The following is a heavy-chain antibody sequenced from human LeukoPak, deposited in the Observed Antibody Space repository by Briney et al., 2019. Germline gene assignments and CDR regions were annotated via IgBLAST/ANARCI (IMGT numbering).Heavy chain of an antibody. V-gene: IGHV4-34*01. CDR3: ARAPPDASLDV. CDR2: INHSGST. Sequence: TSETLSLTCAVYGGSFSGYYWSWIRQPPGKGLEWIGEINHSGSTNYNPSLKSRVTISVDTSKNQFSLKLSSVTAADTAVYYCARAPPDASLDVWGQGTTVTVSS. CDR1: GGSFSGYY. D-gene: IGHD2-2*01. J-gene: IGHJ6*02.